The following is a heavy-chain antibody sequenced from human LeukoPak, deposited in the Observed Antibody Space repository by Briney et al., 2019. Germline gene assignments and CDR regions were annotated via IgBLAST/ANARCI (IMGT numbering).Heavy chain of an antibody. CDR2: INPNSGGT. J-gene: IGHJ5*02. V-gene: IGHV1-2*02. Sequence: GASVKVSCKASGYTFTGYYMHWVRQAPGQGLEWMGWINPNSGGTNYAQKFQGRVTMTRDTSTSTAYMELRSLRSDDTAMYYCASSPSSSWYLEWFDPWGQGTLVTVSS. CDR1: GYTFTGYY. CDR3: ASSPSSSWYLEWFDP. D-gene: IGHD6-13*01.